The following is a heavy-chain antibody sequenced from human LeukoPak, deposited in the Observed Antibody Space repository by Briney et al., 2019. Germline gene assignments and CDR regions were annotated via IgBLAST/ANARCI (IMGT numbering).Heavy chain of an antibody. D-gene: IGHD3-10*01. V-gene: IGHV3-21*01. CDR2: ISSSSSYI. CDR1: GFTFSSYS. J-gene: IGHJ3*02. CDR3: ARGEDSGSFI. Sequence: GGSLGLSCAASGFTFSSYSMNWVRQAPGKGLDWVSSISSSSSYIYYADSVKGRFTISRDNAKNSLYLQMNSLRAEDTAVYYCARGEDSGSFIWGQGTMVTVSS.